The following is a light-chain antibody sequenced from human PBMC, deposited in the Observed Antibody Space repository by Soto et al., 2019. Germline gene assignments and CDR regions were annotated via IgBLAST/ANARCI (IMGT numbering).Light chain of an antibody. CDR3: ISYTTSVTYV. V-gene: IGLV2-14*01. CDR2: GAS. J-gene: IGLJ1*01. Sequence: QSVLTQPASVSGSPGQSITISCTGTSSDVGGYNYVSWYQQHPGKAPKLMISGASNRPSGVSNRFSGSKSGNTASLTISGLQTEDEADYYCISYTTSVTYVFGTGTKVTVL. CDR1: SSDVGGYNY.